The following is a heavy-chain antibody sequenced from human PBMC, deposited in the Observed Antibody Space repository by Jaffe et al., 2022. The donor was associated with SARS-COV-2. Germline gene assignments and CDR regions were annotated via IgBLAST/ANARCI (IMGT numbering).Heavy chain of an antibody. CDR1: GFTFSSYA. CDR3: ARVVAATNYYYYYMDV. V-gene: IGHV3-23*04. J-gene: IGHJ6*03. Sequence: EVQLVESGGGLVQPGGSLRLSCAASGFTFSSYAMSWVRQAPGKGLEWVSAISGSGGSTYYADSVKGRFTISRDNSKNTLYLQMNSLRAEDTAVYYCARVVAATNYYYYYMDVWGKGTTVTVSS. D-gene: IGHD2-15*01. CDR2: ISGSGGST.